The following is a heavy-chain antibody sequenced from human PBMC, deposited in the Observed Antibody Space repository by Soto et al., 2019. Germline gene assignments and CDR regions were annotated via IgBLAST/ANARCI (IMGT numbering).Heavy chain of an antibody. CDR3: ARDKIYYGSGALQYYFAY. D-gene: IGHD3-10*01. CDR2: INHSGST. Sequence: PSETLSLTCAVYGGSFSGYYWSWIRQPPGKGLKWIGEINHSGSTNYNPSLKSRVTISVDTSKNQFSLKLSSVTAADTAVYYCARDKIYYGSGALQYYFAYWGQGTLVTVSS. V-gene: IGHV4-34*01. CDR1: GGSFSGYY. J-gene: IGHJ4*02.